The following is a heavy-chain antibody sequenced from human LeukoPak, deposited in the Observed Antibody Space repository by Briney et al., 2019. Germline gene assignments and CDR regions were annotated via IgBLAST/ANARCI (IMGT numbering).Heavy chain of an antibody. J-gene: IGHJ3*02. CDR2: IIPIIGIA. D-gene: IGHD2-2*01. Sequence: GASVKVSCKASGGTFSSYAISWVRQAPGQGLEWMGRIIPIIGIANYAQKFQGRVTITADKSTSTAYMELSSLRSEDTAVYYCAREAPTRPPASPVPGAKTLAGAFDIWGQGTMVTVSS. CDR3: AREAPTRPPASPVPGAKTLAGAFDI. CDR1: GGTFSSYA. V-gene: IGHV1-69*04.